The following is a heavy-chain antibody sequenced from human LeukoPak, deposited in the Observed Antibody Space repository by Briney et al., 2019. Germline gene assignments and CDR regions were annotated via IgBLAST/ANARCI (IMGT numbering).Heavy chain of an antibody. CDR2: IYTSGTT. D-gene: IGHD7-27*01. CDR1: GGSISSYY. Sequence: SETLSLTCAVSGGSISSYYWSWVRQPAGKGLEWIGRIYTSGTTTYNSSFMRGGTMFADTSTNQFSLMLSSGPAADTAVYYCARDPGEWGQGTLVTVSS. V-gene: IGHV4-4*07. J-gene: IGHJ4*02. CDR3: ARDPGE.